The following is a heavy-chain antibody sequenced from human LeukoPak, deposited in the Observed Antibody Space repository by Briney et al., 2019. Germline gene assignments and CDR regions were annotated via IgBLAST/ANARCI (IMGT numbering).Heavy chain of an antibody. D-gene: IGHD4-23*01. J-gene: IGHJ4*02. CDR3: ARAGGATDY. Sequence: GGSLRLSCTAAGFTSSSYSMNWVRQAPGKGLEWVSSITSTSSYINYADSVKGRFTISRDNAKNSLYLQMNSLRAEDTVVYYCARAGGATDYWGQGTLVTVSS. V-gene: IGHV3-21*01. CDR1: GFTSSSYS. CDR2: ITSTSSYI.